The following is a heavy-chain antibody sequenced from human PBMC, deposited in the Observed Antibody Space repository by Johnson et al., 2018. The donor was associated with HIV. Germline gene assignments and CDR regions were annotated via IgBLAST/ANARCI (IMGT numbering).Heavy chain of an antibody. CDR1: GFIFDDYG. V-gene: IGHV3-33*06. D-gene: IGHD1-26*01. CDR2: IWYDGSNK. Sequence: QMQLVESGGGVERPGGSLRLSCVGSGFIFDDYGMSWVHQVPGKGLEWVAVIWYDGSNKYYADSVKGRFTISRDNSKNTLYLQMNSLRAEDTAVYYCAKDGDHSGSPPEAVDIWGQGTMVTVSS. CDR3: AKDGDHSGSPPEAVDI. J-gene: IGHJ3*02.